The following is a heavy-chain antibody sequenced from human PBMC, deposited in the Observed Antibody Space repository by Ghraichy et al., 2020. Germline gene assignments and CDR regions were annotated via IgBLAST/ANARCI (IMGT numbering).Heavy chain of an antibody. Sequence: SETLSLTCTVSGDSTTTDNYYWAWIRQPPGMALEWIGDIHHSGTTYYNPVFKSRVTISEDTSKSQFSLNLSSVTAADTAVYYCVRHSHNGNFYSWGQGALVTVSS. J-gene: IGHJ5*01. CDR1: GDSTTTDNYY. CDR2: IHHSGTT. D-gene: IGHD1-1*01. CDR3: VRHSHNGNFYS. V-gene: IGHV4-39*01.